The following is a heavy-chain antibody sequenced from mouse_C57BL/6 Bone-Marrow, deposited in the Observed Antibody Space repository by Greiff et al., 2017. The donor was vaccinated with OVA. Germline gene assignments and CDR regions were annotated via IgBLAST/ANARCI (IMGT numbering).Heavy chain of an antibody. CDR1: GYTFTSYW. Sequence: VQLKQPGAELVMPAASVKLSCKASGYTFTSYWMHWVKQRPGQGLAWIGEIDPSDSYTNYYQTFKGKSTLTVDKSSSAACMELSSLTSENSAVYYCARPFYEYGVAYWGRGTLVTVSA. J-gene: IGHJ3*01. CDR2: IDPSDSYT. CDR3: ARPFYEYGVAY. D-gene: IGHD2-4*01. V-gene: IGHV1-69*01.